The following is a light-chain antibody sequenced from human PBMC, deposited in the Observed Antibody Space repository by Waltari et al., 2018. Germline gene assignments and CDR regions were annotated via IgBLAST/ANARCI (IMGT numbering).Light chain of an antibody. CDR1: DIGRTN. CDR3: QVWDPNSDHLVV. Sequence: SYVLTQAPSVSVAPGQTATITCGGNDIGRTNVHWYQQKPGQAPIVVIYYDSDRPSGIPERFSGSNTEKTATLTISRVEAGDEADYFCQVWDPNSDHLVVFGGGTKLTVL. V-gene: IGLV3-21*04. J-gene: IGLJ2*01. CDR2: YDS.